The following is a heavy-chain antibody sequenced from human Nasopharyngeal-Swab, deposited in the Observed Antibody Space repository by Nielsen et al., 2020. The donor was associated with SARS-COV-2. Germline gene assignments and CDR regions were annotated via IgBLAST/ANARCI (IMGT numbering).Heavy chain of an antibody. CDR2: VYYSGST. V-gene: IGHV4-39*07. Sequence: SETLSLTCTVSGDSLSSSNYYWGWIRQPPGKGLEWIGTVYYSGSTYYNPSLKSRVTISVDTSKNQFSLKLSSVTAADTAVYYCARGFDYWGQGTLATVSS. CDR1: GDSLSSSNYY. J-gene: IGHJ4*02. CDR3: ARGFDY.